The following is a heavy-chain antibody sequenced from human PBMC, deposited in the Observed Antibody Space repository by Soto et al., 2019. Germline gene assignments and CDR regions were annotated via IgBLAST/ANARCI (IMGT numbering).Heavy chain of an antibody. D-gene: IGHD2-15*01. J-gene: IGHJ4*02. CDR3: ARRDSGGFYRFFDS. CDR2: TGSGTGPG. CDR1: GGSLSTNP. Sequence: SVKVSCKASGGSLSTNPISWVRQAPGQGLEWMGGTGSGTGPGNHAQKFQGRLTVTADKSTSTVYMELTNLSSEDTAVYYCARRDSGGFYRFFDSWGQGTMVTVYS. V-gene: IGHV1-69*06.